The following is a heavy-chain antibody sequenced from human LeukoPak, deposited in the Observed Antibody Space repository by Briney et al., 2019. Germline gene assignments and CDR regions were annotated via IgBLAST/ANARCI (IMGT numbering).Heavy chain of an antibody. J-gene: IGHJ4*02. CDR1: GFTFSRYW. V-gene: IGHV3-7*04. Sequence: GGTLRLSCTASGFTFSRYWMTWVRQAPGKGLEWVANIKEDGSAKYYVDSMEGRFTISRDNAKNSLYLQINSLRAEDTAVYYCARDSPGYGGYSYWGQGTLVTVSS. CDR3: ARDSPGYGGYSY. D-gene: IGHD5-12*01. CDR2: IKEDGSAK.